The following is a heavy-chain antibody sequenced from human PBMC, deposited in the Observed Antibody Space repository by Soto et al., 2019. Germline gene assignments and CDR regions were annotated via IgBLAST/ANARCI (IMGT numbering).Heavy chain of an antibody. V-gene: IGHV1-69*02. CDR2: IIPILGIA. D-gene: IGHD2-21*02. CDR1: GGTFSSYT. CDR3: ASGGGNSYFDY. J-gene: IGHJ4*02. Sequence: QVQLVQSGAEVKKPGSSVKVSCKASGGTFSSYTISWVRQAPGQGLEWMGRIIPILGIANYAQKFQGRVTITANKSTSTAYMELSRLRSEDTAVYYCASGGGNSYFDYWGQGTLVTVSS.